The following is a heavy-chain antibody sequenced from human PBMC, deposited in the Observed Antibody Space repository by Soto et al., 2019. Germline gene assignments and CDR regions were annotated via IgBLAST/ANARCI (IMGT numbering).Heavy chain of an antibody. CDR1: GFTFSSYA. V-gene: IGHV3-23*01. CDR3: AKSQGWQTAGWGDYDFWSGYYYFDY. Sequence: EVQLLESGGGLVQPGGSLRLSCAASGFTFSSYAMSWVRQAPGKGLEWVSAISGSGGSTYYADSVKGRFTISRDNSKNTLYLQMNSLRAEDTAVYYCAKSQGWQTAGWGDYDFWSGYYYFDYWGQGTLVTVSS. CDR2: ISGSGGST. D-gene: IGHD3-3*01. J-gene: IGHJ4*02.